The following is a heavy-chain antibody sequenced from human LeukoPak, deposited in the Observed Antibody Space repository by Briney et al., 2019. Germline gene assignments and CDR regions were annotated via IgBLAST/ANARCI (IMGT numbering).Heavy chain of an antibody. J-gene: IGHJ4*02. CDR1: GYTFTSYA. Sequence: ASVKVSCTASGYTFTSYAMHWVRQAPGQRLEWMGWINAGNGNTKYSQEFQGRVTITRDTSASTAYMELSSLRSEDMAVYYCARGLRSSYYDSSGYYDYWGQGTLVTVSS. D-gene: IGHD3-22*01. CDR3: ARGLRSSYYDSSGYYDY. CDR2: INAGNGNT. V-gene: IGHV1-3*03.